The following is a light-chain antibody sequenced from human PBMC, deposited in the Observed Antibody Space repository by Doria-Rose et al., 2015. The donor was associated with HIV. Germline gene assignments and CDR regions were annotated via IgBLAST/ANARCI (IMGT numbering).Light chain of an antibody. Sequence: QSVVTQPPSVSAAPGQKVTISCTGSSSNIGAGYDAHWYQQLPGTAPKLLIYGNSNRPSGVPDRFSGSKSGTSASLAITGLQAEDEADYYCQSYDSSLSSSVVFGGGTKLTVL. J-gene: IGLJ3*02. V-gene: IGLV1-40*01. CDR2: GNS. CDR3: QSYDSSLSSSVV. CDR1: SSNIGAGYD.